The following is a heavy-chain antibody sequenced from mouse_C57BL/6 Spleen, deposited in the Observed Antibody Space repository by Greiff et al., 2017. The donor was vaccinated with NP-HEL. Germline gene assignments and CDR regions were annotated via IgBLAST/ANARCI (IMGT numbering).Heavy chain of an antibody. CDR2: IYPGDGDT. Sequence: QVQLQQSGPELVKPGASVKISCKASGYAFSSSWMNWVKQRPGKGLEWIGRIYPGDGDTNYNGKFKGKATLTADKSSSTAYMQLSSLTSEDSAVYFCARNYYYGSSYPYFDYWGQGTTLTVSS. V-gene: IGHV1-82*01. CDR1: GYAFSSSW. CDR3: ARNYYYGSSYPYFDY. D-gene: IGHD1-1*01. J-gene: IGHJ2*01.